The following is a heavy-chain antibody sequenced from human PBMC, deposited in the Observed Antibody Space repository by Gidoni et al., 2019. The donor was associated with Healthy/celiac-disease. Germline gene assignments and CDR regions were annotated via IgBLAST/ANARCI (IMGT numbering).Heavy chain of an antibody. Sequence: EVQLVEYGGGLVQPGGSLRLSCAASGFPFSSYWMSWVRQAPGKGLEWVANIKQDGSEKYYVDSVKGRFTISRDNAKNSLYLQMNSLRAEDTAVYYCARDRYYYGAYYFDYWGQGTLVTVSS. CDR1: GFPFSSYW. V-gene: IGHV3-7*01. D-gene: IGHD3-10*01. CDR2: IKQDGSEK. CDR3: ARDRYYYGAYYFDY. J-gene: IGHJ4*02.